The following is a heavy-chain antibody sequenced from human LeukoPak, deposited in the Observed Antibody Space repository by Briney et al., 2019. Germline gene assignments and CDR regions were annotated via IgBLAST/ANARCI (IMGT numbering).Heavy chain of an antibody. Sequence: SQTLSLTCTVSGGSISRDGHYWSWIRQYPGKGLGSIGSVSSSGTTTYNPSLKSRVTISLDTSQNQFSLNLRSLTAVDTAVYYCAREMVGDAFDIWGQGTMVTVSS. CDR3: AREMVGDAFDI. D-gene: IGHD3-10*02. CDR2: VSSSGTT. J-gene: IGHJ3*02. CDR1: GGSISRDGHY. V-gene: IGHV4-31*03.